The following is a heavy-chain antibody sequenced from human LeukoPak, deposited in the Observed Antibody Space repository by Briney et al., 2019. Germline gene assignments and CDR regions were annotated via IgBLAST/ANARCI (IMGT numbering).Heavy chain of an antibody. CDR1: GYSFTSYG. Sequence: ASVKVSCKASGYSFTSYGISWVRQAPGQGLEWMGWISTNNGNTKYAEKFQGRVTMTTDTSASTAYMDLRSLRSDDTAVYYCARVVIDCDGDCPLEYWGQGTLVTVSS. CDR3: ARVVIDCDGDCPLEY. D-gene: IGHD2-21*02. CDR2: ISTNNGNT. V-gene: IGHV1-18*01. J-gene: IGHJ4*02.